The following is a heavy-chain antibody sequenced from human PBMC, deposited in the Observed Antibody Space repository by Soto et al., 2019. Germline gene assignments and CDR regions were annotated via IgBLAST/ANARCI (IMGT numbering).Heavy chain of an antibody. CDR1: GYTFTSYG. D-gene: IGHD6-13*01. J-gene: IGHJ6*02. V-gene: IGHV1-18*01. Sequence: SVKVSCKASGYTFTSYGISWVRQAPGQGLEWMGWISAYNGNTNYAQKLQGRVTMTTDTSTSTAYMELRSLRSDDTAVYYCARSGAGYSSSWQYYYYGMDVWGQGTTVTVSS. CDR3: ARSGAGYSSSWQYYYYGMDV. CDR2: ISAYNGNT.